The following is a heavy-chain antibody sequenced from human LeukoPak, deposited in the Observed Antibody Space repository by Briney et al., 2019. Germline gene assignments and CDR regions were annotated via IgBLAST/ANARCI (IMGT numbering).Heavy chain of an antibody. V-gene: IGHV3-74*01. CDR2: INSDGSST. Sequence: GGSLRLSCGASGFTFSSYWIHWVRQAPGKGLVLVSRINSDGSSTSYADSVKGRFTISRDNAKNTLYLQMDSLRAEDTAVYFCARTEYSGSYFDNWGQGTLVTVSS. CDR3: ARTEYSGSYFDN. J-gene: IGHJ4*02. CDR1: GFTFSSYW. D-gene: IGHD1-26*01.